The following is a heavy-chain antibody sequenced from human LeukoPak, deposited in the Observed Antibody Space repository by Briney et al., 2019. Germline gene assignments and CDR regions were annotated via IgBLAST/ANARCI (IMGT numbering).Heavy chain of an antibody. D-gene: IGHD5-18*01. CDR2: ITSSSTYI. CDR3: ARVVTWYFDL. Sequence: PGGSLRLSCAASGFTFSSYSINWVRQAPGKGLEWVSSITSSSTYIYYADSVRGRFTISRDNAKNSLYLQMNSLRAEDTAVYYCARVVTWYFDLWGRGTLVTVS. CDR1: GFTFSSYS. J-gene: IGHJ2*01. V-gene: IGHV3-21*01.